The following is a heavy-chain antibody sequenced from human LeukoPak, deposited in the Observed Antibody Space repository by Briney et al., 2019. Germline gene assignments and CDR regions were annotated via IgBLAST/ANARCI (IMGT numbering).Heavy chain of an antibody. D-gene: IGHD4-23*01. CDR1: GFTVSSNY. CDR2: IYSSGTT. J-gene: IGHJ2*01. CDR3: AREPGVTVVPDWYFDL. V-gene: IGHV3-66*01. Sequence: GGSLRLSCAASGFTVSSNYMNWVRQPPGKGPEWVSVIYSSGTTFYADSVKGRFSVSRDTSKNTLFLQMDSLRAEDTGLYYCAREPGVTVVPDWYFDLWGRGTLVTVSS.